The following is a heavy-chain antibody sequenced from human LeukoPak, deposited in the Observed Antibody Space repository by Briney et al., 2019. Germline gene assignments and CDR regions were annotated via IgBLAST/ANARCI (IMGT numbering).Heavy chain of an antibody. V-gene: IGHV1-46*01. CDR3: ARDAHSSSWYDWYFDL. CDR2: INPSGGST. D-gene: IGHD6-13*01. J-gene: IGHJ2*01. Sequence: ASVKVSCKASGYTFTSYYMHWARQAPGQGLEWMGIINPSGGSTSYAQKFQGRVTMTRDTSTSTVYMELSSLRSEDTAVYYCARDAHSSSWYDWYFDLWGRGTLVTVSS. CDR1: GYTFTSYY.